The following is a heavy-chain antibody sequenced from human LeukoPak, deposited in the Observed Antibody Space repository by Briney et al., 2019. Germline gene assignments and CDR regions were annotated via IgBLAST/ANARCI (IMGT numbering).Heavy chain of an antibody. CDR2: TNSGGTST. CDR3: AKQSYARSLGE. Sequence: GGSLRLSCAASGFPFSDFSMSWVRQAPGKGLEWVSTTNSGGTSTYYAESVKGRFTISRDNSKNTLYLQMSSLRVEDTAVYYCAKQSYARSLGEGGPGTLVSVSS. CDR1: GFPFSDFS. V-gene: IGHV3-23*01. J-gene: IGHJ4*02. D-gene: IGHD2-8*01.